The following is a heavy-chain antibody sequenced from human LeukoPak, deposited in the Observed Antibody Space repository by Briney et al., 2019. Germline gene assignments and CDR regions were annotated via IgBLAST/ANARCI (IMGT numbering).Heavy chain of an antibody. CDR3: ARSRLLPDDYFDY. CDR2: IYYSGST. Sequence: PSETLSLTCTVSGGSISSGGYYWSWIRQHPGKGLEWIGYIYYSGSTYYNPSLKSRVTISVDTSKNQFSLKLSSVTAADTAVYYCARSRLLPDDYFDYWGQGTLVTVSS. D-gene: IGHD2-15*01. J-gene: IGHJ4*02. CDR1: GGSISSGGYY. V-gene: IGHV4-31*03.